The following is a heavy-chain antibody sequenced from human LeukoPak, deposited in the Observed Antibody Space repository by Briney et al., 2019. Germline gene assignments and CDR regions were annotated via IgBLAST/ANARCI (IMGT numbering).Heavy chain of an antibody. CDR2: MNPNSGNT. CDR3: AKDRRAARQTYYYYMDV. J-gene: IGHJ6*03. V-gene: IGHV1-8*01. D-gene: IGHD6-6*01. Sequence: ASVKVSCKASGYTFTSYDINWVRQATGQGLEWMGWMNPNSGNTGYAQKFQGRVTMTRNTSISTAYMELSSLRAEDTAVYYCAKDRRAARQTYYYYMDVWGKGTTVTVSS. CDR1: GYTFTSYD.